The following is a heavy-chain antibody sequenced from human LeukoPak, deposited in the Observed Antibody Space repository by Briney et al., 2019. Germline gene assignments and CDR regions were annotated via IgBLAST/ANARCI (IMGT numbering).Heavy chain of an antibody. D-gene: IGHD2-2*01. CDR2: IKQDGGEK. J-gene: IGHJ6*03. Sequence: GGSLRLSCAASGFTFGSYWMSWVRQTPGKGLEWVANIKQDGGEKYYVGSVKGRFTISRENAENSLFLQMNSLRAEDTAVYYCARVPAADYYYYYHVDVWGKGTTVTVSS. CDR1: GFTFGSYW. V-gene: IGHV3-7*01. CDR3: ARVPAADYYYYYHVDV.